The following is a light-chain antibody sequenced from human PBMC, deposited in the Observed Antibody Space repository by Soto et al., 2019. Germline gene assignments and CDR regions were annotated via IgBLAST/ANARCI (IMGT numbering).Light chain of an antibody. J-gene: IGKJ3*01. V-gene: IGKV3-11*01. CDR3: QLRSDFN. Sequence: EIVLTQSPATLSLSPGERATLSCRASQSVNSYLAWYQQKPGQAPRLLIHDASYRAAGIPARFSGSGSGTDFTLTISSLEPEDFAVYYCQLRSDFNVGPGTKVDIK. CDR2: DAS. CDR1: QSVNSY.